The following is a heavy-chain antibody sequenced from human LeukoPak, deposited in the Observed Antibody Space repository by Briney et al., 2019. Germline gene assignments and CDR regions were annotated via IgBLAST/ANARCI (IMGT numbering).Heavy chain of an antibody. CDR2: IIPIFGTA. V-gene: IGHV1-69*05. CDR1: GGTFSSYA. Sequence: ASVKVSCKASGGTFSSYAISWVRQAPGQGLEWMGGIIPIFGTANYAQKFQGRVTITTDESTSTAYMELSSLRSGDTAVYYCARVASNAFDIWGQGTMVTVSS. J-gene: IGHJ3*02. CDR3: ARVASNAFDI.